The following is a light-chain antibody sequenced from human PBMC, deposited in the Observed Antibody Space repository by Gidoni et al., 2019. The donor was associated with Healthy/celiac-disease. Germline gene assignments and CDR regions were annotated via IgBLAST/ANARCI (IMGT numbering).Light chain of an antibody. CDR1: SSAVGGYNY. J-gene: IGLJ2*01. Sequence: ALTKPASVSGSPGQSITISCTGTSSAVGGYNYVSWYQQHPGKAPKLMIYEVSNRPSGVSNRFSGSKSGNTASLTISGLQAEDEADYYCSSYTSSSTLVVFGGGTKLTVL. V-gene: IGLV2-14*01. CDR3: SSYTSSSTLVV. CDR2: EVS.